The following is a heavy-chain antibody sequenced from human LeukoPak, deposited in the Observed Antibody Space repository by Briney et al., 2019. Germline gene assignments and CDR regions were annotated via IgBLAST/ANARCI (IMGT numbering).Heavy chain of an antibody. V-gene: IGHV1-69*13. J-gene: IGHJ6*02. D-gene: IGHD5-24*01. CDR2: IIPIFGTA. CDR3: ARDRLATISDYYYYGMDV. CDR1: GGTFSSYA. Sequence: SVTVSCKASGGTFSSYATSWVRQAPGQGLEWMGGIIPIFGTANYAQKFQGRVTITADESTSTAYMELSSLRSEDTAVYYCARDRLATISDYYYYGMDVWGQGTTVTVSS.